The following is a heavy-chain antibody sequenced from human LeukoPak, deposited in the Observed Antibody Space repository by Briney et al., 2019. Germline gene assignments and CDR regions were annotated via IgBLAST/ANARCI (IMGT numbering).Heavy chain of an antibody. D-gene: IGHD3-22*01. CDR1: GGSFSGYY. CDR3: ATQNSYDGSGSTN. CDR2: INHSGST. Sequence: TETLSLTCAVYGGSFSGYYWSWIRQPPGKGLEWIGEINHSGSTNYKPSLKSRVTKSIDTSNNQSSLHLASVTAAATAVYYCATQNSYDGSGSTNWGQGTLVTVSS. J-gene: IGHJ4*02. V-gene: IGHV4-34*01.